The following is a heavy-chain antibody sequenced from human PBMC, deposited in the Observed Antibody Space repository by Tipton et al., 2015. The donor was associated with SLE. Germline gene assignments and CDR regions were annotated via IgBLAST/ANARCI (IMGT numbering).Heavy chain of an antibody. J-gene: IGHJ3*02. CDR2: INHSGST. CDR3: ARDPHYYDNSGYRIDGFDI. Sequence: TLSLTCTVSGGSISSGSYYWSWIRQPAGRGLEWIGEINHSGSTNYNPPLKSRVTISVDTSKNQFSLKLSSATAADTAVYYCARDPHYYDNSGYRIDGFDIWGQGTMVTVSS. CDR1: GGSISSGSYY. D-gene: IGHD3-22*01. V-gene: IGHV4-61*10.